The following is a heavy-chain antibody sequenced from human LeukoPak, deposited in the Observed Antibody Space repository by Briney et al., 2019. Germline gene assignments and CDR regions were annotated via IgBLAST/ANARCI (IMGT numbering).Heavy chain of an antibody. V-gene: IGHV1-2*02. Sequence: ASVKVSCKASGYTFTGYYMHWVRQAPGQGLEWMGWINPNSGGTNHAQKFQGRVTMTRDTSISTAYMELSRLRSDDTAVYYCARDRGSDFWSGYYGFYFDYWGQGTLVTVSS. J-gene: IGHJ4*02. CDR2: INPNSGGT. D-gene: IGHD3-3*01. CDR3: ARDRGSDFWSGYYGFYFDY. CDR1: GYTFTGYY.